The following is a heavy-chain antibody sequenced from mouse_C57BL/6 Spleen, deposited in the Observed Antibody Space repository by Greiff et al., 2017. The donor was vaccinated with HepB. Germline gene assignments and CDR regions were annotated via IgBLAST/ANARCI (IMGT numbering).Heavy chain of an antibody. D-gene: IGHD2-10*02. V-gene: IGHV1-64*01. Sequence: QVQLQQPGAELVKPGASVKLSCKASGYTFTSYWMHWVKQRPGQGLEWIGMIHPNSGSTNYNEKFKSKATLTVDKSSSTAYMQLSSLTSEDSAVCYCAREGGMSYYFDYWGQGTTLTVSS. CDR1: GYTFTSYW. CDR2: IHPNSGST. CDR3: AREGGMSYYFDY. J-gene: IGHJ2*01.